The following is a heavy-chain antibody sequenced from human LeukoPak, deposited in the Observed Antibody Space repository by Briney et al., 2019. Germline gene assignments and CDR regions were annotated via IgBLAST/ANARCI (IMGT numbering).Heavy chain of an antibody. CDR2: IFNTGST. Sequence: SETLSLTCAVSGDSIGRGSYYWGWIRQPAGKAPEWIGRIFNTGSTSYNPSLKSRVAISVDTSKNQFSLNLRSVTAADTAVYYCARDICGYNYGCFDSWGQGTLVTVSS. J-gene: IGHJ4*02. D-gene: IGHD5-18*01. V-gene: IGHV4-61*02. CDR1: GDSIGRGSYY. CDR3: ARDICGYNYGCFDS.